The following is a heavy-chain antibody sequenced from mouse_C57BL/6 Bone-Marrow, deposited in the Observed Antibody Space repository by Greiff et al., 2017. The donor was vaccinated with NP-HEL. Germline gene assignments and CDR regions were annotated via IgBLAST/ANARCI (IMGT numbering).Heavy chain of an antibody. CDR3: ASYGSNYSYYYAMDY. CDR1: GYTFTDYY. CDR2: IYPGSGNT. J-gene: IGHJ4*01. D-gene: IGHD1-1*01. Sequence: QVQLQQSGAELVRPGASVKLSCKASGYTFTDYYINWVKQRPGQGLEWIARIYPGSGNTSYNEKFKGKATLTADKSSSTAYMQLSSLTSEDSAVYFCASYGSNYSYYYAMDYWGQGTSVTVSS. V-gene: IGHV1-76*01.